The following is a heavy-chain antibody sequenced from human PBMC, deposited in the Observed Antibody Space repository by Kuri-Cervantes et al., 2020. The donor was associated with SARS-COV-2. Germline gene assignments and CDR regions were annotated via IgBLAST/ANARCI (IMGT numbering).Heavy chain of an antibody. J-gene: IGHJ4*02. D-gene: IGHD1-14*01. CDR1: GGTFTSYG. CDR3: ARDPGPGPFDY. V-gene: IGHV1-18*01. CDR2: ISAYNGNT. Sequence: SVHVSYKASGGTFTSYGISWVRQAPGQGLERMGWISAYNGNTNYAQKLQGRVTMTTDTSTSTAYMELRSLRSDDTAVYCCARDPGPGPFDYWGQGTLVTVAS.